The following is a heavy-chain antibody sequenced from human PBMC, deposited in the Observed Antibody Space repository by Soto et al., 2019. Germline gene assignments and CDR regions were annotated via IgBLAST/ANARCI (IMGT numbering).Heavy chain of an antibody. CDR3: ARDVQPYYGSGSIVPFDY. Sequence: EVQLVESGGGLVKPGGSLRLSCAASGFTFSSYSMNWVRQAPGKGLEWVSSISSSSSYIYYADSVKGRFTISRDNAKNSXFLQMNSLRAEDTAVYYCARDVQPYYGSGSIVPFDYWGQGTLVTVSS. J-gene: IGHJ4*02. V-gene: IGHV3-21*01. CDR1: GFTFSSYS. CDR2: ISSSSSYI. D-gene: IGHD3-10*01.